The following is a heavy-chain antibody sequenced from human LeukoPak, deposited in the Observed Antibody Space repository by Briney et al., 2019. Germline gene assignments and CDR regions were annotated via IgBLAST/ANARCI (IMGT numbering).Heavy chain of an antibody. D-gene: IGHD2-21*01. V-gene: IGHV3-53*01. CDR2: IYSGGST. J-gene: IGHJ6*03. CDR3: ARVIYYYYMDV. CDR1: GFTVSGNY. Sequence: GGSLRLSCAASGFTVSGNYMSWVRQAPGKGLEWVSIIYSGGSTFYADSVKGRFTISRDNSKNTLYLQMNSLRAEDTAVYYCARVIYYYYMDVWGKGTTVTISS.